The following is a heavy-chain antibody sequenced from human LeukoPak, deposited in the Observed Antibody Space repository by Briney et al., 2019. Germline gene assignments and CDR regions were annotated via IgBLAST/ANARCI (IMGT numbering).Heavy chain of an antibody. CDR1: GYTFTSYD. Sequence: GASVKVSCKASGYTFTSYDINWVRQATGQGLEWMGWMNPNSGNTGYAQKFQGRVTITADKSTSTAYMELSSLRSEDTAVYYCAREVEYSSSCWFDPWGQGTLVTVSS. J-gene: IGHJ5*02. V-gene: IGHV1-8*01. D-gene: IGHD6-6*01. CDR3: AREVEYSSSCWFDP. CDR2: MNPNSGNT.